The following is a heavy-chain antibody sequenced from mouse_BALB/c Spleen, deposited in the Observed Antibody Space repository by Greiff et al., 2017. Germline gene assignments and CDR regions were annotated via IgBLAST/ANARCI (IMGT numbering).Heavy chain of an antibody. J-gene: IGHJ4*01. V-gene: IGHV10-1*02. D-gene: IGHD2-1*01. CDR1: GFTFNTYA. CDR2: IRSKSNNYAT. CDR3: VRRGNRYAMDY. Sequence: EVQLVESGGGLVQPKGSLKLSCAASGFTFNTYAMNWVRQAPGKGLEWVARIRSKSNNYATYYADSVKDRFTISRDDSQSMLYLQMNNLKTEDTAMYYCVRRGNRYAMDYWGQGTSVTVSS.